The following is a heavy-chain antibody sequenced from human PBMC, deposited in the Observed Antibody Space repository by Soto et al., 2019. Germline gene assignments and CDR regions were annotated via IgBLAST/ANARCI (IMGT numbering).Heavy chain of an antibody. V-gene: IGHV3-30-3*01. CDR1: GFTFSSYA. J-gene: IGHJ6*02. Sequence: PGGSLRLSCAASGFTFSSYAMHWVRQAPGKGLEWVAVISYDGSNKYYADSVKGRFTISRDNSKNTLYLQMNSLRAEDTAVYYCARALRRNSGGADYYYGMDVWGQGTTVTVSS. CDR2: ISYDGSNK. CDR3: ARALRRNSGGADYYYGMDV. D-gene: IGHD2-15*01.